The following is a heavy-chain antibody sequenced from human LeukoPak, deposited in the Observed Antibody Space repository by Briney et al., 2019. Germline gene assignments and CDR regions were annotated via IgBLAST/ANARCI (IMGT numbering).Heavy chain of an antibody. CDR2: ISWNSGTI. CDR1: GFIFDDYA. CDR3: AKAEVAVAATPGRIATPHNWFDP. J-gene: IGHJ5*02. D-gene: IGHD2-15*01. Sequence: GGSLRLSCAASGFIFDDYAMHWVRQVPGKGLEWVSGISWNSGTIGYADSVKGRFNISRDNAKNSLYLQMNSLRAEDTALYYCAKAEVAVAATPGRIATPHNWFDPWGQGTLVTVSS. V-gene: IGHV3-9*01.